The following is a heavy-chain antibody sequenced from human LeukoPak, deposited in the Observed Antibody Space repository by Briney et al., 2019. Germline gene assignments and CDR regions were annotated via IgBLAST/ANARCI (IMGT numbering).Heavy chain of an antibody. V-gene: IGHV4-4*07. J-gene: IGHJ3*02. CDR2: IYTSGST. CDR3: ARLITGTTTAFDS. Sequence: SETLSLTCTASGGSISGYYWSWIRQPAGKGLEWIGRIYTSGSTHYNPSLKSRVTMSVDTSKNQFSLKLSSVTAADTAVYYCARLITGTTTAFDSWGQGTMVTVSS. D-gene: IGHD1-7*01. CDR1: GGSISGYY.